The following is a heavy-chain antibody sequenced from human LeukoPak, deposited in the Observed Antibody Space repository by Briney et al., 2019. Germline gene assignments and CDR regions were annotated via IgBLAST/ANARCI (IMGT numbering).Heavy chain of an antibody. V-gene: IGHV4-30-2*01. D-gene: IGHD3-10*01. CDR2: IYDRGPA. CDR1: GYAIISGGFS. CDR3: ARSRQASGLFSS. Sequence: SETLSLTCTVSGYAIISGGFSWNWIRQPPGKGLEWIGCIYDRGPAHYNPSLKSRFTISVDRPKNQFSLNVTSLTAADTAVYYCARSRQASGLFSSWGQGTLVVVSS. J-gene: IGHJ5*02.